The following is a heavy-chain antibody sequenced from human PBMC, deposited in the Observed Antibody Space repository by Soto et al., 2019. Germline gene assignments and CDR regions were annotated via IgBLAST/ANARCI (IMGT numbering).Heavy chain of an antibody. J-gene: IGHJ6*02. V-gene: IGHV4-31*03. CDR1: GGSISSGGYY. Sequence: SETLSLTCTVSGGSISSGGYYWSWIRQHPGKGLEWIGYIYYSGSTYYNPSLKSRVTISVDTSKNQFSLKLSSVTAADTAVYYCASSNLYYYYGMDVWGQGTTVTVSS. CDR3: ASSNLYYYYGMDV. D-gene: IGHD6-13*01. CDR2: IYYSGST.